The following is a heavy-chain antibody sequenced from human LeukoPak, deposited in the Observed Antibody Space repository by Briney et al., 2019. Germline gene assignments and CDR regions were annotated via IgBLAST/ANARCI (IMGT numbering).Heavy chain of an antibody. Sequence: GGSLRLSCAASGFTFSSYAMSWVRQAPGKGLEWVSAISGSGGSTFYADSVKGRFTISRDNSKNTLYLQMNSLRADDTAVYYSAPQWLILGAFDYWGQGTLVTVSS. D-gene: IGHD6-19*01. CDR1: GFTFSSYA. J-gene: IGHJ4*02. CDR3: APQWLILGAFDY. CDR2: ISGSGGST. V-gene: IGHV3-23*01.